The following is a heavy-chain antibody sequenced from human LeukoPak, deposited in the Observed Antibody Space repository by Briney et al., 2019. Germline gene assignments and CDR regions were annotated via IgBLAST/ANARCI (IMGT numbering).Heavy chain of an antibody. CDR3: ARYDGDYGSFSMDV. V-gene: IGHV4-59*13. D-gene: IGHD4-17*01. CDR2: IYFSGST. CDR1: GDSISGYY. Sequence: SETLSLTRAVSGDSISGYYWRWVPQPPGKGLEWIGCIYFSGSTNYSPSLKSRVSISVDMSENQFSLKLNSVTAADTAVYYCARYDGDYGSFSMDVWGKGTTVTVSS. J-gene: IGHJ6*03.